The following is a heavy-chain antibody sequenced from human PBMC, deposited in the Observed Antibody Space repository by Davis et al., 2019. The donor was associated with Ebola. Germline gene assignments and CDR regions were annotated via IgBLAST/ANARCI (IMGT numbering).Heavy chain of an antibody. J-gene: IGHJ4*02. V-gene: IGHV1-69*06. Sequence: SVKVSCKASGGTFSSYAISWVRQAPGQGLEWMGGIIPIFGTANYAQKFQGRVAITADKSTNTAYMELSSLRSEDTAVYYCARAGGIYDSSGSSALKYWGQGTLVTVSS. CDR2: IIPIFGTA. D-gene: IGHD3-22*01. CDR3: ARAGGIYDSSGSSALKY. CDR1: GGTFSSYA.